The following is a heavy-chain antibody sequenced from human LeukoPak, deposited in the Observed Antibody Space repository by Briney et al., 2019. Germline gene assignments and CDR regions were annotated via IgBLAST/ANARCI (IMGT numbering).Heavy chain of an antibody. CDR3: ASSSRVEMATIYPFDY. CDR2: IIPILGIA. V-gene: IGHV1-69*04. CDR1: GGTFSSYA. J-gene: IGHJ4*02. Sequence: SVKVSCKASGGTFSSYAISWVRQAPGQGLEWMGRIIPILGIANYAQKFQGRVTITADKSTSTAYMELCSLRSEDTAVYYCASSSRVEMATIYPFDYWGQGTLVTVSS. D-gene: IGHD5-24*01.